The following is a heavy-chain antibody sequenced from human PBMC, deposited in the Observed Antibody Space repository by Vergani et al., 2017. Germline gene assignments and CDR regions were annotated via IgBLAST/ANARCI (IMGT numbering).Heavy chain of an antibody. CDR3: ARDTGQWLGPSAFDI. J-gene: IGHJ3*02. D-gene: IGHD6-19*01. CDR1: GGSISSGSYY. Sequence: QVQLQESGPGLVKPSQTLSLTCTVSGGSISSGSYYWSWIRQPAGKGLEWIGRIYTSGSTNYNPSLQSRVTISVDTSKNQFSLKLSSVTAADTAVYCCARDTGQWLGPSAFDIWGQGKMVTVSS. CDR2: IYTSGST. V-gene: IGHV4-61*02.